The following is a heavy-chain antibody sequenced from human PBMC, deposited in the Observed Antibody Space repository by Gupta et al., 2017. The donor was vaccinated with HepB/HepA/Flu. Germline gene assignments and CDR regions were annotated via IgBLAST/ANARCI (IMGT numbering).Heavy chain of an antibody. CDR3: VKEGGVGSTHHFAN. D-gene: IGHD3-16*01. CDR1: GFTFSSSA. V-gene: IGHV3-30*18. J-gene: IGHJ4*02. CDR2: ISSDGSQK. Sequence: GQLVESGGDVVQPGRSLRLSCAASGFTFSSSAMHWVRQSPDKGLEWMTVISSDGSQKHYADSVRGRLTISRDNYENALYLQMNSLRLEDTAVYYCVKEGGVGSTHHFANWGQGTLVIVSS.